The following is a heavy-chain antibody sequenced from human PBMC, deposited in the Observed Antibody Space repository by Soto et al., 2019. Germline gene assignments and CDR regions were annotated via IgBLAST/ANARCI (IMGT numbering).Heavy chain of an antibody. CDR1: GFTFSNYW. D-gene: IGHD1-1*01. CDR3: ARGIPGHYAFDV. V-gene: IGHV3-74*01. J-gene: IGHJ3*01. Sequence: EVQLVESGGGLVQPGGSLRLSCAASGFTFSNYWMHWVRQVPGKGLVWVARIKGDGSSTTYADSVKGRFTISRDNAKNTLFVQINSLTAEDTAVYSCARGIPGHYAFDVWGQGTMVTVSS. CDR2: IKGDGSST.